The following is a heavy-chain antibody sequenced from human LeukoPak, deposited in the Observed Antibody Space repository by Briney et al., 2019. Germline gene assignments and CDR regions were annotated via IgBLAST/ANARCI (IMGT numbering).Heavy chain of an antibody. CDR2: ITTTSTYI. CDR1: GFTFSNYN. V-gene: IGHV3-21*04. J-gene: IGHJ3*02. CDR3: ARGAYCGGDCYLRTDAFDI. Sequence: PGGSLRLSCAASGFTFSNYNMNWVRQAPGKGLEWVSSITTTSTYIYYADSVKGRFTISRDNAKNSLYLQMNSLRAEDTALYYCARGAYCGGDCYLRTDAFDIWGQGTMVTVSS. D-gene: IGHD2-21*02.